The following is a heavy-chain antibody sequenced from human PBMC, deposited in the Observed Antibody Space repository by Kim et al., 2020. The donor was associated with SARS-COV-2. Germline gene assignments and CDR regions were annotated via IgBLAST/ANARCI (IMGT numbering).Heavy chain of an antibody. Sequence: ADTVKGRFTISRDNSKDTLFLQMNSLRAEDTAISFCAREVGSRGWYTVDYWGQGTLVTVSS. J-gene: IGHJ4*02. V-gene: IGHV3-23*01. D-gene: IGHD6-19*01. CDR3: AREVGSRGWYTVDY.